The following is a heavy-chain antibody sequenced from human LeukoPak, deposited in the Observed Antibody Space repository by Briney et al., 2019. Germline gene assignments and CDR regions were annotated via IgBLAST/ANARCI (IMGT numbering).Heavy chain of an antibody. J-gene: IGHJ4*02. V-gene: IGHV1-18*01. CDR3: ASTDHYYDSSGYYVTPSDY. CDR1: GYTFTSYG. Sequence: ASVKVSCKASGYTFTSYGISWVRQAPGQGLEWMGWISAYNGNPNYAQKLQGRVTMTTDTSTSTAYMELRSLRSDDTAVYYCASTDHYYDSSGYYVTPSDYWGQGTLVTVSS. CDR2: ISAYNGNP. D-gene: IGHD3-22*01.